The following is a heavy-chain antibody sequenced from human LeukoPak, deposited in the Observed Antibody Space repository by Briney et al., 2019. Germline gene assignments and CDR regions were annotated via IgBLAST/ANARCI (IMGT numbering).Heavy chain of an antibody. Sequence: PSETLSLTCAVYGGSFSGYYWSWIRQPPGKGLEWIGEINHSGSTNYDPSLKSRVTISVDTSKNQFSLKLSSVTAADTAVYYCARGSYNYYDSSGTNFDYWGQGTLVTVSS. V-gene: IGHV4-34*01. J-gene: IGHJ4*02. D-gene: IGHD3-22*01. CDR3: ARGSYNYYDSSGTNFDY. CDR1: GGSFSGYY. CDR2: INHSGST.